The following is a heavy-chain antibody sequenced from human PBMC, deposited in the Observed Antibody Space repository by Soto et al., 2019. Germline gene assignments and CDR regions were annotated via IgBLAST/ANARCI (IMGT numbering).Heavy chain of an antibody. CDR3: ARPQSSGWYYYYYGMDV. V-gene: IGHV3-30-3*01. Sequence: QVQLVESGGGVVQPGRSLGLSCAASGSPLSTFAMHWVRRAQAKGLEWVAVISYDGSNKYYADSVKGRFTISRDNSKNTLYLQMNSLRAEDTAVYYCARPQSSGWYYYYYGMDVWGQGTTVTVSS. D-gene: IGHD6-19*01. CDR2: ISYDGSNK. CDR1: GSPLSTFA. J-gene: IGHJ6*02.